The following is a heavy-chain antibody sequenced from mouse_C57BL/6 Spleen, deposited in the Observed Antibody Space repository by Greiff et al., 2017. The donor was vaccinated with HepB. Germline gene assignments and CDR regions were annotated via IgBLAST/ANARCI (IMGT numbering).Heavy chain of an antibody. CDR1: GYAFSSSW. V-gene: IGHV1-82*01. Sequence: QVQLQQSGPELVKPGASVKISCKASGYAFSSSWMNWVKQRPGKGLEWIGRIYPGDGDTNYNGKFKGKATLTADKSSSTAYLQLSSLTSEDSAVYVCARNGGLTGPYYGDYWGQGTTLTVSS. D-gene: IGHD4-1*01. CDR2: IYPGDGDT. J-gene: IGHJ2*01. CDR3: ARNGGLTGPYYGDY.